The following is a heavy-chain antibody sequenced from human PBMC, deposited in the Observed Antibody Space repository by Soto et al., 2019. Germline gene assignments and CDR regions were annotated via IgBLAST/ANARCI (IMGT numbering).Heavy chain of an antibody. CDR3: ARGQFYGSGSSANYMDV. V-gene: IGHV3-66*01. CDR2: IYSGGST. Sequence: GGSLRLSCAASGFTVSSNYMSWVRQAPGKGLEWVSVIYSGGSTYYADSVKGRFTISRDNSKNTLYLQMNSLRAEDTAVYYCARGQFYGSGSSANYMDVWGKGTTVTVSS. D-gene: IGHD3-10*01. CDR1: GFTVSSNY. J-gene: IGHJ6*03.